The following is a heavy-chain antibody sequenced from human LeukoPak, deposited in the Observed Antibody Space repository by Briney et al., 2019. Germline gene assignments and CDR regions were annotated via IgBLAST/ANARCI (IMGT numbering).Heavy chain of an antibody. J-gene: IGHJ3*02. D-gene: IGHD6-19*01. CDR3: ARRGGSRGWGAFDI. CDR1: GFTFSSYG. V-gene: IGHV3-30*03. CDR2: ISNGGSKK. Sequence: GGSLRLSCAASGFTFSSYGMHWVRQAPGKGLDWVAVISNGGSKKYYADSVKGRFTISRDNSKNTLSLQMSSLRVEDTAIYYCARRGGSRGWGAFDIWGQGTIVTVSS.